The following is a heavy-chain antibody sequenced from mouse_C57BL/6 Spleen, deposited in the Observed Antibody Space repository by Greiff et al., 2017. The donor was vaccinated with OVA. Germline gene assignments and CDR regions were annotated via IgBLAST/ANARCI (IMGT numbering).Heavy chain of an antibody. J-gene: IGHJ4*01. CDR3: AREAQAGARDY. CDR2: IYPGDGDT. CDR1: GYAFSSSW. Sequence: VQLQQSGPELVKPGASVKISCKASGYAFSSSWMNWVKQRPGQGLEWIGRIYPGDGDTNYNGKFKGKATLTADKSSSTAYMQLSSLTSEDSAVDFCAREAQAGARDYWGQGTSVTVSS. V-gene: IGHV1-82*01. D-gene: IGHD3-2*02.